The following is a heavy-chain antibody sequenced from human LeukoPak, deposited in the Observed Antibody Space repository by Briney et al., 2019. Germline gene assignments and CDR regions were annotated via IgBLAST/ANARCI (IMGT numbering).Heavy chain of an antibody. D-gene: IGHD1-14*01. CDR1: GNTFSSNI. CDR3: ARERPTTTAFHV. Sequence: ASVKVSCKTSGNTFSSNIINWVRQAPGQRLDWMGWINAGNGNTKYSEKFQGRVTITRDTSASTVYMEMSSLRSEDTAVYHCARERPTTTAFHVWGQGTMVTVS. CDR2: INAGNGNT. V-gene: IGHV1-3*01. J-gene: IGHJ3*01.